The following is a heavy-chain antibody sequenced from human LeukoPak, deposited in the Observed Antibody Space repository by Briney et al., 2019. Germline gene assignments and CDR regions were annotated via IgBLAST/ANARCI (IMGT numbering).Heavy chain of an antibody. D-gene: IGHD4/OR15-4a*01. J-gene: IGHJ5*02. Sequence: GGSLRLSCAVSGFTFTSYWMSWVRQAPGKGLEWVSSISGSGESLYYADSVRDWFTMSRDNSKNTLYLNMNSLRVEDTAIYYCAKNGATSWIGGQNWFDPWGQGTLVTVSS. CDR1: GFTFTSYW. CDR2: ISGSGESL. V-gene: IGHV3-23*01. CDR3: AKNGATSWIGGQNWFDP.